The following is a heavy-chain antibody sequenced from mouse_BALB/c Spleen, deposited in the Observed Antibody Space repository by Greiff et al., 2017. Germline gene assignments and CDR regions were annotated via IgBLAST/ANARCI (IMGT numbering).Heavy chain of an antibody. CDR3: AGDGSSRMGFAY. V-gene: IGHV14-3*02. D-gene: IGHD1-1*01. CDR1: GFNIKDTY. Sequence: EVQLQQSGAELVKPGASVKLSCTASGFNIKDTYMHWVKQRPEQGLEWIGRIDPANGNTKYDPKFQGKATITADTSSNTAYLQLSSLTSEDTAVYYCAGDGSSRMGFAYWGQGTLVTVSA. J-gene: IGHJ3*01. CDR2: IDPANGNT.